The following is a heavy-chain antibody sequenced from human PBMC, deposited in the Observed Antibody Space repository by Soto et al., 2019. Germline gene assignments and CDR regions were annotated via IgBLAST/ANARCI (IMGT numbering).Heavy chain of an antibody. D-gene: IGHD3-3*01. J-gene: IGHJ4*02. V-gene: IGHV3-23*01. CDR3: AKRFTLFGEVKLSPDFDD. CDR2: ISYSGTTT. Sequence: VQLLESGGGLVQPEGSLRLSCAASGFTFSSHAMSWVRQAPGKGLEWVSAISYSGTTTYYAESVKGRFTISRDNSKNTLYLQMNSLRVEDTAIYYCAKRFTLFGEVKLSPDFDDWGQGTLVTVSS. CDR1: GFTFSSHA.